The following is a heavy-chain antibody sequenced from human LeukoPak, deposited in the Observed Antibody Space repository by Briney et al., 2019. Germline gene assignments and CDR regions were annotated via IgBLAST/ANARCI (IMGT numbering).Heavy chain of an antibody. CDR3: ARGGPGGMDV. J-gene: IGHJ6*04. CDR2: INHSGST. V-gene: IGHV4-34*01. CDR1: GGSFSGYY. Sequence: SETLSLTCAVYGGSFSGYYWSWIRQPPGKGLEWIGGINHSGSTNYNPSLKSRVTISVDTSKNQFSLKLSSVTAADTAVYYCARGGPGGMDVWGKGTTVTVSS.